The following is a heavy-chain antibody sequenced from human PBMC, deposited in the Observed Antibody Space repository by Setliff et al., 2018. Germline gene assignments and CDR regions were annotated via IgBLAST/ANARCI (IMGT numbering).Heavy chain of an antibody. CDR1: GDTFNTYT. J-gene: IGHJ1*01. Sequence: ASVKVSCKASGDTFNTYTLSWVRQAPGQGLEWMGWTSAYTGNTNYAQKLQGRVTMTTDTSTSTAYMELRSLTSDDTAVYYCSRLVRYCTTTTCQRASGAEFWGQGTLVTVSS. CDR3: SRLVRYCTTTTCQRASGAEF. V-gene: IGHV1-18*01. D-gene: IGHD2-8*01. CDR2: TSAYTGNT.